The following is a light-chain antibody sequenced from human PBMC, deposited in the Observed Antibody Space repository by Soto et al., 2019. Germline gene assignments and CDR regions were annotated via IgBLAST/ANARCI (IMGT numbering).Light chain of an antibody. V-gene: IGKV1-39*01. CDR1: QSITTY. CDR3: QQSYTTPCN. CDR2: AAS. Sequence: DIQMTQSPSSLSASVGDRVTITCRASQSITTYLNWYQQKPGRAPNLLIYAASILQSGVPSRFSGSGSGADFTLTISSLQPEDFATYYCQQSYTTPCNFGQGTKLEIK. J-gene: IGKJ2*02.